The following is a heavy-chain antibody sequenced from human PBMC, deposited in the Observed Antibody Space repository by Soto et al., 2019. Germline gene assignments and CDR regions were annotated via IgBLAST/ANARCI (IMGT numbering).Heavy chain of an antibody. V-gene: IGHV3-23*01. D-gene: IGHD4-17*01. Sequence: GGSLRLSCAASGFTFSSYAMSWVRQAPGKGLEWVSTISATGDNTYYADSVKGRFTISRDNSKNTLYLQMNSLRAEDTAVYYCAKEVYVYGDYPSLYYFDYWGQGTLVTVSS. CDR3: AKEVYVYGDYPSLYYFDY. CDR1: GFTFSSYA. CDR2: ISATGDNT. J-gene: IGHJ4*02.